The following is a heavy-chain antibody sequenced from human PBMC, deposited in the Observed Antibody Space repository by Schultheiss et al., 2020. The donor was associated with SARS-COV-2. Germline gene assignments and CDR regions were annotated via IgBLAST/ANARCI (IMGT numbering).Heavy chain of an antibody. Sequence: SETLSLTCAVYGESFNGFSWTWIRQSPGKGLEWIGQVSHSGGTHYSPSLKRRVTISVDTSKSQFSLRLRSVTAADTAIYFCPRGRTSVIPSPVLGLGPHYFSYYMDVWGKGTTVTVSS. CDR1: GESFNGFS. CDR2: VSHSGGT. J-gene: IGHJ6*03. D-gene: IGHD4-11*01. CDR3: PRGRTSVIPSPVLGLGPHYFSYYMDV. V-gene: IGHV4-34*01.